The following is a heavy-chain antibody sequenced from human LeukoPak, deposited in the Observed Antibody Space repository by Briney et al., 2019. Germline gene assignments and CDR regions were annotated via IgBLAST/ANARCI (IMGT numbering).Heavy chain of an antibody. CDR3: ATGPY. CDR1: GFTFSSYG. J-gene: IGHJ4*02. CDR2: ISYDGSNK. V-gene: IGHV3-30*03. Sequence: GGSLGLSCAASGFTFSSYGMHWVRQAPGKGLEWVAVISYDGSNKYYADSVKGRFTISRDNSKNTLYLQMNSLRAEDTAVYFCATGPYWGQGTLVTVSS.